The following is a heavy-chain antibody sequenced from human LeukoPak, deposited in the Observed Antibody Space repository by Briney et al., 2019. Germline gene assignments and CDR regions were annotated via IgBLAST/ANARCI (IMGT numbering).Heavy chain of an antibody. CDR3: ARGRGYSYGPPGLAY. J-gene: IGHJ4*02. CDR2: ISGSGGST. CDR1: GFTFSSYA. Sequence: GGSLRLSCAASGFTFSSYAMSWVRQAPGKGLEWVSAISGSGGSTYYADSVKGRFTISRDNSKNTLYLQMNSLRAEDTAVYYCARGRGYSYGPPGLAYWGQGTLVTVSS. V-gene: IGHV3-23*01. D-gene: IGHD5-18*01.